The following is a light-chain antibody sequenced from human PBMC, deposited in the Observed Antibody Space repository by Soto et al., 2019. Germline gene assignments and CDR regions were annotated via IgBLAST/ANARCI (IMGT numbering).Light chain of an antibody. V-gene: IGKV3-20*01. CDR2: GAS. Sequence: EIVLTQSPGSLSLSPGERATLSCRASQSVYNNYIAWYQHSPGQAPRVLIYGASTRATGTPDRFSGSGSGTDFTLTITRLEPEDSALYYCQQYGSSVTFVGGNKVE. J-gene: IGKJ4*01. CDR3: QQYGSSVT. CDR1: QSVYNNY.